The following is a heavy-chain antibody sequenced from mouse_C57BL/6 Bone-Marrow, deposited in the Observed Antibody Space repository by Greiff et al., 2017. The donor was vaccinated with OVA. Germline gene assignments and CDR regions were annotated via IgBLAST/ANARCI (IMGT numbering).Heavy chain of an antibody. D-gene: IGHD2-2*01. J-gene: IGHJ2*01. CDR1: GYTFTDYN. V-gene: IGHV1-18*01. Sequence: VQLQQSGPELVKPGASVKIPCKASGYTFTDYNMDWVKQSHGKSLEWIGDINPNNGGTIYNQKFKGKATLTVDKSSSTAYMELRSLTSEHTAVYYCARGPGNGYHYFPFDYWGQGTTLTVSS. CDR2: INPNNGGT. CDR3: ARGPGNGYHYFPFDY.